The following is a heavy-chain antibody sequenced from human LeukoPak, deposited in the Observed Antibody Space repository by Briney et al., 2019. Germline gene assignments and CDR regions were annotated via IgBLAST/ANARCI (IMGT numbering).Heavy chain of an antibody. CDR2: ISSSGSTI. CDR3: ARDLVVVPAAIDY. V-gene: IGHV3-11*01. J-gene: IGHJ4*02. Sequence: GGSLRLSCAASGFTFSDYYMSWIRQAPGKGREWVSYISSSGSTIYYADSVKGRFTISRDNAKNSLYLQMNSLRAEDTAVYYCARDLVVVPAAIDYWGQGTLVTVSS. CDR1: GFTFSDYY. D-gene: IGHD2-2*01.